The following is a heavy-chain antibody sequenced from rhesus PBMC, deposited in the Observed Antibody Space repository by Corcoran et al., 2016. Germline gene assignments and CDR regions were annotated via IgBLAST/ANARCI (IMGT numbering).Heavy chain of an antibody. Sequence: QVQLQESGPGLVKPSETLTLTCAVSGGSITTYYWSWIRQSPGKGLEWIGRLHGSVGDTDYSPSLKSRVTISIDTAQNHLSLKLTSVTAADTAVYFCAKLISSWNNPAFDFWGQGLRVTVSS. J-gene: IGHJ3*01. CDR1: GGSITTYY. D-gene: IGHD1-20*01. CDR3: AKLISSWNNPAFDF. CDR2: LHGSVGDT. V-gene: IGHV4-160*01.